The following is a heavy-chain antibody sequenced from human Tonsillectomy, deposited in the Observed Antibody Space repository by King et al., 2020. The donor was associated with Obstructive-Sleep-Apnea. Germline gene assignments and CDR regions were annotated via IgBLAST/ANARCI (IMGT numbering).Heavy chain of an antibody. Sequence: QLVQSGAEAKKPGESLRISCRGSGCSFSRHWIAWVRQMPGKGLEWVGIIYPGDSDTRYSPTFRGQVVISVDRSTSTAYLRWNNLRASDTAIFYCARQQRNAAGTDYPDAGLDVWGQGTKVTVSS. CDR2: IYPGDSDT. CDR3: ARQQRNAAGTDYPDAGLDV. J-gene: IGHJ3*01. D-gene: IGHD3-10*01. V-gene: IGHV5-51*01. CDR1: GCSFSRHW.